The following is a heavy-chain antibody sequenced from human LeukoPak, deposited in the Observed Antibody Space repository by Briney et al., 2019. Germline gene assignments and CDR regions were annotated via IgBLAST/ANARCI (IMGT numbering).Heavy chain of an antibody. V-gene: IGHV4-39*06. J-gene: IGHJ3*02. CDR2: IYYSGST. CDR3: ARDKYSSGLRDAFDI. Sequence: SETLSLTCTVSGGSISSSSYYWGWIRQPPGKGLERIASIYYSGSTYYNPSLKSRVTISVDTSKNQVPLKLSSVTAADTAVYYCARDKYSSGLRDAFDIWGQGTMVTVSS. CDR1: GGSISSSSYY. D-gene: IGHD6-19*01.